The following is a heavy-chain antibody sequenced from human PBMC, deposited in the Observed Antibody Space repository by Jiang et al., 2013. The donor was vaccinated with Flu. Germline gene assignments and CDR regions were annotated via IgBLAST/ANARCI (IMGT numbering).Heavy chain of an antibody. J-gene: IGHJ6*02. V-gene: IGHV3-9*01. CDR1: GFTFGDYA. CDR3: TKDLQAGCSSTNCYTYYYYYYGMDV. Sequence: VQLVESGGGLVQPGGSLRLSCAASGFTFGDYAMHWVRQAPGKGLEWVSGISWNSGSINYADSVKGRFTISRDNAEKSLFLQMNSLRAEDTALYYCTKDLQAGCSSTNCYTYYYYYYGMDVWGQGTTVTVSS. CDR2: ISWNSGSI. D-gene: IGHD2-2*02.